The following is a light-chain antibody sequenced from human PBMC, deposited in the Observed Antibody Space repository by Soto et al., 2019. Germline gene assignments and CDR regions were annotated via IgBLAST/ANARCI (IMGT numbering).Light chain of an antibody. J-gene: IGLJ3*02. Sequence: QSALTQPASVSGSPGQSITISCTGTSSDVGGYDHVSWYQQHPGKAPKLIIYDVSIRPSGVSNRFSGSKSGNTASLAVSGLQAEDEADYYCSSYTSKDTLVFGGGTK. CDR1: SSDVGGYDH. V-gene: IGLV2-14*03. CDR3: SSYTSKDTLV. CDR2: DVS.